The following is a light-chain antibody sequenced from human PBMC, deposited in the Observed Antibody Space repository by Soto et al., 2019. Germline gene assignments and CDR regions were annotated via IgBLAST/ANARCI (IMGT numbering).Light chain of an antibody. J-gene: IGKJ3*01. CDR3: QQHHGSPFT. Sequence: EIVLPQSPGTLSLSPGERATLSCRASQSVPSNYLAWYQQKPGQAPRLLIHDAASRATGIPDRFSGSGSGTDFTLTISRLEPEDFAVYYCQQHHGSPFTFGPGTKVDIK. CDR1: QSVPSNY. V-gene: IGKV3-20*01. CDR2: DAA.